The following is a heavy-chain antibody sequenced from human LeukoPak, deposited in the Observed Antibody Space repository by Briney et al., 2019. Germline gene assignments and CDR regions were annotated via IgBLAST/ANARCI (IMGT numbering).Heavy chain of an antibody. V-gene: IGHV3-7*01. J-gene: IGHJ4*02. CDR1: GFSFSNYW. D-gene: IGHD3-22*01. Sequence: GGSLRLSCAASGFSFSNYWMNWVRQAPGKGLEWVANINRSGREKYYLDSVRGRFTISRDNAKNSLYLEVNSLRAEDTAVYYCARDRPYFDSSDFSPRDYWGQGTLVSVSS. CDR3: ARDRPYFDSSDFSPRDY. CDR2: INRSGREK.